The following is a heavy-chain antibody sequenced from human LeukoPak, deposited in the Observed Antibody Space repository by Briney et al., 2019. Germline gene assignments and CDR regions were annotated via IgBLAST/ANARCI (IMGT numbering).Heavy chain of an antibody. D-gene: IGHD5-12*01. V-gene: IGHV3-48*04. Sequence: PGGSLRLSCAASGFTFIKYSMNWVRQAPGKGLEWVSYISSSGSTIYYADSVKGRFTISRDNAKNSLYLQMNSLRAEDTAVYYCARLYSGYDFDYWGQGTLVTVSS. CDR1: GFTFIKYS. CDR2: ISSSGSTI. J-gene: IGHJ4*02. CDR3: ARLYSGYDFDY.